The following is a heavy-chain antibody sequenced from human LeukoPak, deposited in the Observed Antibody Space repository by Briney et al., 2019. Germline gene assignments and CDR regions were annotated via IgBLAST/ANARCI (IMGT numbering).Heavy chain of an antibody. J-gene: IGHJ4*02. D-gene: IGHD2-21*01. CDR1: GESISGFY. Sequence: PSETLSLTCTVSGESISGFYWTWIRQPPGKGLERIGYIYYSGSTNYNPSLKSRVTISVDTSKNQFSLKLSSVTAADTAVYYCARGVVIAPQTFDYWGQGTLVTVSS. V-gene: IGHV4-59*01. CDR2: IYYSGST. CDR3: ARGVVIAPQTFDY.